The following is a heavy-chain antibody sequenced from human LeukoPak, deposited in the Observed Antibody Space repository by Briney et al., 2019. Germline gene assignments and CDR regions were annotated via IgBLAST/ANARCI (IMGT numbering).Heavy chain of an antibody. Sequence: SETLSLTCTISGGSISSGGYYWSWIRQHPGKGLEWIGYIYYSGSTYYNPSLKSRVTISVDTSKNQFSLKLSSVTAADTAVYYCARRMGGYSSGLPFDYWGQGTLVTVSS. D-gene: IGHD6-19*01. V-gene: IGHV4-31*03. CDR3: ARRMGGYSSGLPFDY. CDR2: IYYSGST. CDR1: GGSISSGGYY. J-gene: IGHJ4*02.